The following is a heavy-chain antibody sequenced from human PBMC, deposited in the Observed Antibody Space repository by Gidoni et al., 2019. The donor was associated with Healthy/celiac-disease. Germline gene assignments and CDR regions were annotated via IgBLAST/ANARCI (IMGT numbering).Heavy chain of an antibody. J-gene: IGHJ6*03. Sequence: QVQLVQSGAEVKKPGSSVKVSCKASGGTFSSYAISWVRQAPGQGLEWMGGIIPIFGTANYAQKFQGRVTITADESTSTAYMELSSLRSEDTAVYYCARAVVGDQPPLHSGYDFRSYYYYYYMDVWGKGTTVTVSS. V-gene: IGHV1-69*01. CDR3: ARAVVGDQPPLHSGYDFRSYYYYYYMDV. CDR1: GGTFSSYA. D-gene: IGHD5-12*01. CDR2: IIPIFGTA.